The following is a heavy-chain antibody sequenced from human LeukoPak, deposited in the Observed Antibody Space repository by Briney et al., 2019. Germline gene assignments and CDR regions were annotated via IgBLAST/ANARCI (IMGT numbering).Heavy chain of an antibody. Sequence: GESLKISCKGSGYSFTSYWIGWVRQMPGKGLEWMGIIYPGDSDTRYSPSFQGQVTISADKSISTAYLQWSSLKASDTAMYYCARQDYDFWSGHRGNNWFDPWGQGTLVTVSS. CDR2: IYPGDSDT. CDR1: GYSFTSYW. V-gene: IGHV5-51*01. J-gene: IGHJ5*02. CDR3: ARQDYDFWSGHRGNNWFDP. D-gene: IGHD3-3*01.